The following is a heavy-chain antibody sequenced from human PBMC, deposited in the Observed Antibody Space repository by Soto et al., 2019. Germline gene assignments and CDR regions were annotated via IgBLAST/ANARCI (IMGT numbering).Heavy chain of an antibody. V-gene: IGHV1-69*08. D-gene: IGHD2-21*02. J-gene: IGHJ3*02. CDR3: AREGASSGVTTNAFDI. CDR2: VIPLVGIS. CDR1: GGTFSSYT. Sequence: QVQLVQSGAEVKKPGSSVNVSCKASGGTFSSYTISWVRQAPGQGLEWMGRVIPLVGISSYAQKFQGRVTITADKSTSTAYRELSSLRSEDTAVYYCAREGASSGVTTNAFDIWGQGTMVTVSS.